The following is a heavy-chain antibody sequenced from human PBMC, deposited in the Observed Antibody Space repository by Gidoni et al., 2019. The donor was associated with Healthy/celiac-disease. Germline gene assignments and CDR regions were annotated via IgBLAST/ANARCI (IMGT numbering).Heavy chain of an antibody. Sequence: QVQLVQSGAEVKKPGASVKVSCKASGYTFTGYYMHWVRQAPGQGLEWMGWINPNSGGTNYAQKLQGRVTMTRDTSISTAYMELSRLRSDDTAVYYCARARNSGSYWLVVRAFDIWGQGTMVTVSS. CDR3: ARARNSGSYWLVVRAFDI. V-gene: IGHV1-2*02. CDR1: GYTFTGYY. D-gene: IGHD1-26*01. J-gene: IGHJ3*02. CDR2: INPNSGGT.